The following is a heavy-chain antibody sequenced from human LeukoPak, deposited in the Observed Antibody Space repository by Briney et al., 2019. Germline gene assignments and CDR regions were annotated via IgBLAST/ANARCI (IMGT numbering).Heavy chain of an antibody. Sequence: GGSLRLSCAASGFTFRNYAMNWVRQAPGKGLEWVSAISGSGGSTYYADSVKGRFTISRDNSKNTLYLQMNSLRAEDTAVYYCAKDQGGDFYYFDYWGQGTLVTVSS. V-gene: IGHV3-23*01. CDR3: AKDQGGDFYYFDY. CDR1: GFTFRNYA. CDR2: ISGSGGST. D-gene: IGHD2-21*02. J-gene: IGHJ4*02.